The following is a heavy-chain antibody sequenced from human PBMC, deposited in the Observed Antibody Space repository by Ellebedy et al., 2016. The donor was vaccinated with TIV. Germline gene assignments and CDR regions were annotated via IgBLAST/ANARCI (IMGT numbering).Heavy chain of an antibody. V-gene: IGHV3-48*03. CDR3: LYSSGP. CDR1: GFTFRSSE. Sequence: GESLKISCVASGFTFRSSEMNWVRQAPGQGLEWLAFIPTDDSRRGYADSVKGRFIISRDNAKNSLYLQMNSLRAEDTAVYYCLYSSGPWGQGTMVTVSS. CDR2: IPTDDSRR. D-gene: IGHD6-19*01. J-gene: IGHJ3*01.